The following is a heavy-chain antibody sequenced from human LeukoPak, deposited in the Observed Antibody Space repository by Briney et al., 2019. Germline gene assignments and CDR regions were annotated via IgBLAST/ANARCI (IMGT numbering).Heavy chain of an antibody. V-gene: IGHV1-18*01. D-gene: IGHD4-11*01. J-gene: IGHJ6*03. Sequence: GASVKVSCKASGYTFTSYGISWVRQAPGQGLEWMGWISTYNGDTNYAQKLQGRVTMTTDTSTNTAYMELNSLRAEDTAVYYCAKGMTKLTYYYYYMDVWGKGATVTVSS. CDR2: ISTYNGDT. CDR3: AKGMTKLTYYYYYMDV. CDR1: GYTFTSYG.